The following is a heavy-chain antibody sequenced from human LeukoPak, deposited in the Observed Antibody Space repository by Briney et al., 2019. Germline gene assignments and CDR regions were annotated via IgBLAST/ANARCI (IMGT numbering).Heavy chain of an antibody. CDR1: GFAFHNYA. CDR3: AKDTGGNGAYFYAMDV. CDR2: INWNSDTK. J-gene: IGHJ6*02. V-gene: IGHV3-9*01. D-gene: IGHD4-23*01. Sequence: PGGSLRLPCVVSGFAFHNYAMHWVRRPPGKGLEWVSAINWNSDTKAYASSVKGRFTISRDRARKSLYLQMDSLRPEDTALYYCAKDTGGNGAYFYAMDVWGQGTSVTVSS.